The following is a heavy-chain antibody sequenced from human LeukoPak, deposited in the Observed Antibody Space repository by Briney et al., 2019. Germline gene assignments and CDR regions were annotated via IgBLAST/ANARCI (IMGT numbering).Heavy chain of an antibody. CDR1: GFTFSSYS. V-gene: IGHV3-21*01. Sequence: GGSLRLSCAASGFTFSSYSMNWVRQAPGKGLEWVSSISSSSSYVYYADSVKGRFTISRDNAKNSLYLQMNSLRAEDTAVYYCARDGDRIAAAGTFYWGQGTLVTVSS. CDR2: ISSSSSYV. CDR3: ARDGDRIAAAGTFY. D-gene: IGHD6-13*01. J-gene: IGHJ4*02.